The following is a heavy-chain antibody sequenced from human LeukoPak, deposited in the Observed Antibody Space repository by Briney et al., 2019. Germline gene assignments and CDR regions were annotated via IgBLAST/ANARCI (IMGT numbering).Heavy chain of an antibody. CDR1: GGSISSYY. CDR3: ARNGYSYGNAFDI. D-gene: IGHD5-18*01. CDR2: IYYSGST. Sequence: PSETLSLTCTVSGGSISSYYWSWIRQPPGKGLEWIGYIYYSGSTNYHPSLKSRVTISVDTSKNQFSLKLSSVPAADTAVYYCARNGYSYGNAFDIWGQGTMVTVSS. V-gene: IGHV4-59*01. J-gene: IGHJ3*02.